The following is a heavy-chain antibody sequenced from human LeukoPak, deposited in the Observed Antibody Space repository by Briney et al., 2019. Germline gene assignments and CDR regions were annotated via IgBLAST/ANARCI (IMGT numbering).Heavy chain of an antibody. CDR2: ISGSGGST. V-gene: IGHV3-23*01. CDR1: GFTFCRYA. D-gene: IGHD4-17*01. Sequence: GGSLRLSCAAPGFTFCRYAMSWGRPAPGKGVEWVSAISGSGGSTYYADSVKGRFTISRDDSKNTLYLQMNSLRAEDTAVYYCAKGYGDYGLIDYWGQGTLVTVSS. J-gene: IGHJ4*02. CDR3: AKGYGDYGLIDY.